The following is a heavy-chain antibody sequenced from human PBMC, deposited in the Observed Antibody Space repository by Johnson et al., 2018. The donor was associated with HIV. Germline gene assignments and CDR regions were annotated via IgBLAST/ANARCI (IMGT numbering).Heavy chain of an antibody. CDR1: GITVSSSY. D-gene: IGHD3-22*01. V-gene: IGHV3-33*08. Sequence: QVQLVESGGGLVQPGGSLRLSCAASGITVSSSYMSWVRQAPGKGLEWVALIWYDGSNKYYADSVKGRFTISRDNSKNTLYLQMDSLRAEDTAVYYCATSLYYYDSSGFSFDAFDIWGQGTLVTVSS. CDR3: ATSLYYYDSSGFSFDAFDI. J-gene: IGHJ3*02. CDR2: IWYDGSNK.